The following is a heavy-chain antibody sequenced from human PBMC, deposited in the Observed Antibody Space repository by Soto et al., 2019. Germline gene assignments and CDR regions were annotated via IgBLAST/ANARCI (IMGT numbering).Heavy chain of an antibody. D-gene: IGHD5-12*01. CDR1: GGSISSSSYY. V-gene: IGHV4-39*01. Sequence: SETLSLTCTVSGGSISSSSYYWGWIRQPPGKGLEWIGSIYYSGSTYYNPSLKSRVTISVDTSKNQFSLKLSSVTAADAAVYYCARLGSGYSGYGYFDYWGKGTLVT. J-gene: IGHJ4*02. CDR3: ARLGSGYSGYGYFDY. CDR2: IYYSGST.